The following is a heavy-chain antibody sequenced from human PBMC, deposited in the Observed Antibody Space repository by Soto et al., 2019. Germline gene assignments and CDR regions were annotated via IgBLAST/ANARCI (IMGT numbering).Heavy chain of an antibody. V-gene: IGHV1-69*06. CDR3: ARDGVGYCSSTSCYNVERMHYCYYGMDV. Sequence: SVKVSCKASGGTFSSYAISWLRQSPGQGLEWMGGIIPIFGTANYAQKFQGRVTITADKSTSTAYMELSSLRSEDTAVYYCARDGVGYCSSTSCYNVERMHYCYYGMDVWGQGTTVTVSS. J-gene: IGHJ6*02. CDR1: GGTFSSYA. D-gene: IGHD2-2*02. CDR2: IIPIFGTA.